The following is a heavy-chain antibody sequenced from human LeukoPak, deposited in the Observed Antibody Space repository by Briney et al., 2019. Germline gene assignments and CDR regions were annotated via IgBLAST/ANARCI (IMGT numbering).Heavy chain of an antibody. Sequence: GGSLRLSCAPSGFTFRSYRMIWVRQAPGEGLEGVASISRRRSYIYYVDQVKGRFTISRDNAKDSLYLQMYSLSADGTVLYYCASEGFDSSGPGTLVTASS. CDR3: ASEGFDS. CDR2: ISRRRSYI. J-gene: IGHJ4*02. CDR1: GFTFRSYR. V-gene: IGHV3-21*01.